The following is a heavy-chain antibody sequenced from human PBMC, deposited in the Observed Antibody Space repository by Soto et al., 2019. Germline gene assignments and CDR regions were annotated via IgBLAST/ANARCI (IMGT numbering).Heavy chain of an antibody. CDR1: GFIFNTYN. J-gene: IGHJ4*02. D-gene: IGHD3-22*01. Sequence: PGGSLRLSCAASGFIFNTYNMNWVRQAPGKGLEWVSYISDSSSTIHYADSVKGRFTISRDNAKNSLYLQMNSLRAEDTVFFYCARDDYPYYDDSSGYHFDYWGQGALVTVSS. CDR3: ARDDYPYYDDSSGYHFDY. V-gene: IGHV3-48*01. CDR2: ISDSSSTI.